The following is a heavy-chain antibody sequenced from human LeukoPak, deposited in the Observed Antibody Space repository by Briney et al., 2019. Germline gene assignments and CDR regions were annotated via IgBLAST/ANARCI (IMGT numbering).Heavy chain of an antibody. CDR2: ISSSSSTI. CDR3: ARDLFGGWVTEYYFDY. J-gene: IGHJ4*02. D-gene: IGHD3-10*01. CDR1: GFTFSSYS. Sequence: GGSLRLSCAASGFTFSSYSMNWVRQAPGKGLEWVSYISSSSSTIYYADSVKGRSTISRDNAKNSLYLQMNSLRAEDTAVYYCARDLFGGWVTEYYFDYWGQGTLVTVSS. V-gene: IGHV3-48*01.